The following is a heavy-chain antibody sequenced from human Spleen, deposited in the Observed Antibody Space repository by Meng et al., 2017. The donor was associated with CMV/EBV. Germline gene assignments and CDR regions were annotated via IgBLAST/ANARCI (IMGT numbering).Heavy chain of an antibody. CDR3: VMAAEAGVDY. Sequence: LSCPTSGFSFAYYKLHWVRQPPGKGLEWVSRITSDGSTTHYADSVRGRFTISRDNAGNTLYLQMNSLRSEDTAMYYCVMAAEAGVDYWGQGDLVTVSS. CDR1: GFSFAYYK. V-gene: IGHV3-74*01. J-gene: IGHJ4*02. CDR2: ITSDGSTT. D-gene: IGHD6-19*01.